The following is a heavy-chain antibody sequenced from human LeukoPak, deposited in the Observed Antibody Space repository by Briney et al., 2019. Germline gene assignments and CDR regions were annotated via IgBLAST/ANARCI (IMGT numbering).Heavy chain of an antibody. CDR2: IKQDGSEK. CDR1: GFSLSNYW. Sequence: GGSLRLSCAASGFSLSNYWMNWVRQAPGKGLEWVANIKQDGSEKNYVDSVKGRFSISRDNAKNSLILQMNSLRDEDTAVYYCARGVWAPFDSWGQGTLVPVSS. V-gene: IGHV3-7*01. J-gene: IGHJ4*02. CDR3: ARGVWAPFDS. D-gene: IGHD7-27*01.